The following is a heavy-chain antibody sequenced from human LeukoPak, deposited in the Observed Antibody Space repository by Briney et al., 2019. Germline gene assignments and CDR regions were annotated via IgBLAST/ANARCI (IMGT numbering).Heavy chain of an antibody. CDR2: INSDGSST. V-gene: IGHV3-74*01. CDR1: GFTFSSYG. J-gene: IGHJ1*01. D-gene: IGHD3-3*01. CDR3: ARDANYYDFWSGSKYFQH. Sequence: GGSLRLSCAASGFTFSSYGMHWVRQAPGKGLVWVSRINSDGSSTSYADSVKGRFTTSRDNAKNTLYLQMSSLRAEDTAVYYCARDANYYDFWSGSKYFQHWGQGTLVTVSS.